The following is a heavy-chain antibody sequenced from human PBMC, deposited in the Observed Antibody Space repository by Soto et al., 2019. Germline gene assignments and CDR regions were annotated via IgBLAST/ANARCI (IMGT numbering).Heavy chain of an antibody. CDR2: IYWDDDK. Sequence: GSGPTLVKPTQTLTLTCTFSGFSLSTSGVGVGWIRQPPGKALEWLALIYWDDDKRYSPSLKSRLTITKDTSKNHVVLTITNMEPVDTAIFECAKKCLREKPFAIWGKG. V-gene: IGHV2-5*02. J-gene: IGHJ4*02. CDR3: AKKCLREKPFAI. CDR1: GFSLSTSGVG.